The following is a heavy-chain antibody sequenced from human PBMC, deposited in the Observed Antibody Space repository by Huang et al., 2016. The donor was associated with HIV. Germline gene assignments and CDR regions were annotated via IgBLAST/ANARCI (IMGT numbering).Heavy chain of an antibody. D-gene: IGHD3-3*01. V-gene: IGHV7-4-1*02. J-gene: IGHJ4*02. CDR1: GYTFTSYA. Sequence: QVQLVQSGSELQKPGASVKVSCKASGYTFTSYAMNWVRQAPGQGLEWMGRINTNTGNPTEAQVFTGRGVFAWDTAVRTAYLQISSLKAEDTAVYYCARSPREVFGVFDYWGQGTLVTVSS. CDR3: ARSPREVFGVFDY. CDR2: INTNTGNP.